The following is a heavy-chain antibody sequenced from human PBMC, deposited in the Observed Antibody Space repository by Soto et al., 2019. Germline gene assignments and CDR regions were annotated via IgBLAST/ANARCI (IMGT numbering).Heavy chain of an antibody. CDR1: GDSFNDYY. J-gene: IGHJ6*03. CDR3: ARQYCSSTSCYYRYYYYMDV. D-gene: IGHD2-2*01. CDR2: INPNGGVT. V-gene: IGHV1-2*04. Sequence: ASVKVSCKSSGDSFNDYYIHWVRQAPGQGLERMGWINPNGGVTKYAQKFQGWVTMTRDTSIRTVYMQMNSLRAEGTAVYYCARQYCSSTSCYYRYYYYMDVWGKGTTVTVSS.